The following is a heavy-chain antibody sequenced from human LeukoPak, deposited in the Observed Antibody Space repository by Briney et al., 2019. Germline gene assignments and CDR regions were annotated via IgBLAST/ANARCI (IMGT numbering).Heavy chain of an antibody. V-gene: IGHV1-46*01. D-gene: IGHD3-10*01. J-gene: IGHJ6*03. CDR2: INPSGGST. CDR3: ARGIAESFARYYYYYYMGV. Sequence: ASVKVSCKASGYTFTSYYMHWVRQAPGQGLEWMGIINPSGGSTSYAQKFQGRVTMTRDMSTSTVYMELSRLRSDDTAVYYCARGIAESFARYYYYYYMGVWGKGTTVTVSS. CDR1: GYTFTSYY.